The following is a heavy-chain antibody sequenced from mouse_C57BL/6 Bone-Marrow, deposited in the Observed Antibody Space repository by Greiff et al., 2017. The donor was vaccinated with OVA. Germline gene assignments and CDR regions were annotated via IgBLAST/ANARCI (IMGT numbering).Heavy chain of an antibody. D-gene: IGHD2-5*01. CDR2: IYPRSGNT. CDR1: GYTFTSYG. V-gene: IGHV1-81*01. Sequence: QVQLQQSGAELARPGASVKLSCKASGYTFTSYGISWVKQRTGQGLEWIGEIYPRSGNTYYNEKFKGKATLTADKSSSTAYMELRSLTSEDSAVYFCARKISYSNWGGYWGQGTTLTVSS. CDR3: ARKISYSNWGGY. J-gene: IGHJ2*01.